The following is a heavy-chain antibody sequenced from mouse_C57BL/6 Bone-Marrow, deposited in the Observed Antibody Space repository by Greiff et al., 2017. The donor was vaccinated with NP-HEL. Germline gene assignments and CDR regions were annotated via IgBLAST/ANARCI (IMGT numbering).Heavy chain of an antibody. J-gene: IGHJ3*01. V-gene: IGHV6-6*01. CDR1: GFTFSDAW. Sequence: EVQVVESGGGLVQPGGSMKLSCAASGFTFSDAWMDWVRQSPEKGLEWVAEIRNKANNHATYYAESVKGRFTISRDDSKSSVYLQMNSLRAEDTGIYYCTRENLTGRRWFAYWGQGTLVTVSA. CDR2: IRNKANNHAT. CDR3: TRENLTGRRWFAY. D-gene: IGHD4-1*01.